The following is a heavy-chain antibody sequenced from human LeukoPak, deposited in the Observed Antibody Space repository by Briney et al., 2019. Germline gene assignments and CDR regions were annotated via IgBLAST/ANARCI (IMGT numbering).Heavy chain of an antibody. J-gene: IGHJ4*02. Sequence: SLRLSCTASGFTFADYAMIWVRQASGKGLEWAGFIRGKAYGGTTEYAASVKGRFTISRDDSKSIAYLQMNSLKTGDTAMYYCTRYGGHSRVFNCWGQGTQVTVSS. CDR3: TRYGGHSRVFNC. V-gene: IGHV3-49*04. CDR1: GFTFADYA. D-gene: IGHD4-23*01. CDR2: IRGKAYGGTT.